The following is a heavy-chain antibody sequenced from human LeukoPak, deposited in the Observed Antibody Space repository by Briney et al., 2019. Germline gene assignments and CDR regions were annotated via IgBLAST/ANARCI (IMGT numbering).Heavy chain of an antibody. CDR1: GFTFSTYA. V-gene: IGHV3-23*01. Sequence: PGGSLRLSCAASGFTFSTYAMSWVRQAPGKGLDWVSTISGSGGSTYYAGSAKGRFTISRDNSKNTLYLQMNTLRAEDTAVYYCAKGGVVAASRLDWFDPWGQGTLVTVSS. CDR2: ISGSGGST. CDR3: AKGGVVAASRLDWFDP. D-gene: IGHD2-15*01. J-gene: IGHJ5*02.